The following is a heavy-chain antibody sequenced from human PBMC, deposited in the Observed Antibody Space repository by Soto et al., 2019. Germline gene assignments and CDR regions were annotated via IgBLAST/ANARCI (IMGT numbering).Heavy chain of an antibody. D-gene: IGHD3-22*01. CDR2: IYYSGST. CDR3: ARLGGYYQAFDS. J-gene: IGHJ4*02. Sequence: LSLTCSVSGGSIGSYYWSWIPQPPGKGLEWIGYIYYSGSTNYNPSLKSRVTISVDSSKNQFSLKLDSVTAADTAVYYCARLGGYYQAFDSWGQGTLVTVSS. CDR1: GGSIGSYY. V-gene: IGHV4-59*08.